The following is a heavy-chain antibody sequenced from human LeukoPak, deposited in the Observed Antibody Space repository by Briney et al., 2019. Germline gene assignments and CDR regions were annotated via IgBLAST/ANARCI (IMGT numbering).Heavy chain of an antibody. D-gene: IGHD3-9*01. CDR2: ISSSSSTI. V-gene: IGHV3-48*01. Sequence: PGGSLRLSCVASGFTFSSYSMNWVRQAPGKGLEWVSYISSSSSTIYYADSVKGRFTISRDNAKNSLYLQMNSLRVEDTAVYYCAKDSGVSDIHVFDYWGQGTLVTVSS. CDR3: AKDSGVSDIHVFDY. J-gene: IGHJ4*02. CDR1: GFTFSSYS.